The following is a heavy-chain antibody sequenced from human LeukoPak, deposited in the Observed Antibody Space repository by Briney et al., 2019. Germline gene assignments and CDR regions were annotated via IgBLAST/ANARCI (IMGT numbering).Heavy chain of an antibody. V-gene: IGHV4-59*01. CDR1: GGSISSYY. D-gene: IGHD3-10*01. CDR2: IYYSGST. Sequence: SETLSLTCTVSGGSISSYYWGWIRQPPGKGLEWIGYIYYSGSTNYNPSLRSRVTISVDTFKNQFSLTLSSVTAADTAGYYCARNDVLLWFGELLPPGGWWFDPWGQGTLVTVSS. CDR3: ARNDVLLWFGELLPPGGWWFDP. J-gene: IGHJ5*02.